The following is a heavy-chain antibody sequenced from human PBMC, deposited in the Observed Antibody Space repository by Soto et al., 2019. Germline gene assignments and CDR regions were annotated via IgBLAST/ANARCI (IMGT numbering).Heavy chain of an antibody. J-gene: IGHJ5*02. CDR2: ISAYNGNT. D-gene: IGHD2-2*01. Sequence: GASVKVSCKASGYTFTSCGTSWVRQAPGQGLEWMGWISAYNGNTNYAQKLQGRVTMTTDTSTSTAYMELRSLRSDDTAVYYCAKDRNILVVPAAIARRYNWFDPWGQGTLVTVS. V-gene: IGHV1-18*01. CDR3: AKDRNILVVPAAIARRYNWFDP. CDR1: GYTFTSCG.